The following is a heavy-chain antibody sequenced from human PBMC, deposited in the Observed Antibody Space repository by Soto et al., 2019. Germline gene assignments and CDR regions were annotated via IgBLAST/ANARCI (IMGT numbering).Heavy chain of an antibody. V-gene: IGHV1-69*02. D-gene: IGHD2-2*01. CDR3: ARAPYCGSTSCYHFWFDP. CDR1: GGTFSSYT. CDR2: IIPILGIA. J-gene: IGHJ5*02. Sequence: QVQLVQSGAEVKKPGSSVKVSCKASGGTFSSYTISWVRQAPGQGLEWMGRIIPILGIANYAQKFQGRVTITADKSTSTAYMELSSLRSEDTAVYYCARAPYCGSTSCYHFWFDPWGQGTLVTVSS.